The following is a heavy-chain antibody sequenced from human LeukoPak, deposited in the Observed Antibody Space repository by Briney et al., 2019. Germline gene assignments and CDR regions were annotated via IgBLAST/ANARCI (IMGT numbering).Heavy chain of an antibody. Sequence: ASVTVSCKASGGTFSSYAISWVRQAPGQGLEWMGRIIPILGIANYAQKFQGRVTITADKSTSTAYMELSSRRSEDTAVYYCAREGRGSASDYWGQGTLVTVSS. V-gene: IGHV1-69*04. CDR2: IIPILGIA. CDR3: AREGRGSASDY. J-gene: IGHJ4*02. CDR1: GGTFSSYA.